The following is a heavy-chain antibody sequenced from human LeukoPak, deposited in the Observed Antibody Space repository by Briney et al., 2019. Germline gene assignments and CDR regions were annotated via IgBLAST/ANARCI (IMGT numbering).Heavy chain of an antibody. D-gene: IGHD3-10*01. CDR2: ISWNSGSI. V-gene: IGHV3-9*01. J-gene: IGHJ4*02. CDR1: GFTFDDYA. CDR3: AKDALILWFGEFPIPDY. Sequence: GGSLRLSCAASGFTFDDYAMHWVRQAPGKGLEWVSGISWNSGSIGYADSVKGRFTISSDNAKNSLYLQMNSLRAEDTAVYYCAKDALILWFGEFPIPDYWGQGTLVTVSS.